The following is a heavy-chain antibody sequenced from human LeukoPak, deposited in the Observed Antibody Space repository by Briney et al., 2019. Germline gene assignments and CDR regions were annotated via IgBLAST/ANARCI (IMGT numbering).Heavy chain of an antibody. CDR2: ISGGST. Sequence: GGSLRLSCAASGFTFSSYAMSWVRQAPGKGLEWVSAISGGSTYYADSVKGRFTISRDNSKNTLYLQMDSLRAEDTAVYFCAKQSAGSSTWYSLHFDYWGQGTLVTVSS. D-gene: IGHD2-2*01. CDR3: AKQSAGSSTWYSLHFDY. J-gene: IGHJ4*02. V-gene: IGHV3-23*01. CDR1: GFTFSSYA.